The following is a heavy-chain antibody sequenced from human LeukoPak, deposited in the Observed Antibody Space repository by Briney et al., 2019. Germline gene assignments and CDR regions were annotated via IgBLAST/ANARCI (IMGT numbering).Heavy chain of an antibody. J-gene: IGHJ4*02. V-gene: IGHV3-30*03. CDR2: LSSGGINK. D-gene: IGHD2-15*01. CDR3: ARDHAGSGRAFDY. CDR1: GFTFSTYG. Sequence: PGGSLRLSCAASGFTFSTYGIHWVRQAPGKWLEWVGLLSSGGINKHYADSVKGRFIISRDNSMNTLYLQMNSLGVEDTAVYYCARDHAGSGRAFDYWGQGTLVTVSS.